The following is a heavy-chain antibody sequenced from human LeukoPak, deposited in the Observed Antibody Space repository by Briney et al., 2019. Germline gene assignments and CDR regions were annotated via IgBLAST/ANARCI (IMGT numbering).Heavy chain of an antibody. D-gene: IGHD3-22*01. V-gene: IGHV3-23*01. Sequence: GGSLRLSCAASGFTFSNYDMSWVRQGPGKELEWVAAITGGGGTYYAASVKGRFTISRDNSKNTVFLQMNSLRAEDTAIYYCAKAGYLHDTSGNYYFYDYWGQGTRVTVSS. CDR1: GFTFSNYD. CDR2: ITGGGGT. CDR3: AKAGYLHDTSGNYYFYDY. J-gene: IGHJ4*02.